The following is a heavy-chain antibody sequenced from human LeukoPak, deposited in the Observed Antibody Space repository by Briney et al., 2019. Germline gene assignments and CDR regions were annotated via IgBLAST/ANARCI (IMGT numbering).Heavy chain of an antibody. J-gene: IGHJ3*02. CDR1: GFTFSSYA. CDR3: ARSIYASGSFYTFDI. CDR2: ISGSGGST. D-gene: IGHD3-10*01. Sequence: GGSLRLSCAASGFTFSSYAMSWVRQAPGKAPEWVSGISGSGGSTYSADSVKGRFTISRDNSKNTLYLQMNTLRAEDTAVYYCARSIYASGSFYTFDIWGQGTMVAVSS. V-gene: IGHV3-23*01.